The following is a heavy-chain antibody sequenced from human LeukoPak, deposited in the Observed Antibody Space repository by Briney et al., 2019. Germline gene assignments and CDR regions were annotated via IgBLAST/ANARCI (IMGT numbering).Heavy chain of an antibody. J-gene: IGHJ4*02. CDR3: ARDQSRRSDY. Sequence: GGSLRLSCAASGFTFSSYWMTWVRQAPGKGLEWVAIIKEDGSEGYYVDSVKGRFTISRDNAKNSLYLQMNSLGVEDTAVYYCARDQSRRSDYWGQGTLVTVSS. CDR1: GFTFSSYW. CDR2: IKEDGSEG. V-gene: IGHV3-7*03.